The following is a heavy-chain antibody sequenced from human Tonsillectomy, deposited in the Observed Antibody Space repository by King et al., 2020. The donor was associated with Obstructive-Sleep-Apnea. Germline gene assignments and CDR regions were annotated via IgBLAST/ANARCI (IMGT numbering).Heavy chain of an antibody. CDR2: IYHSGST. CDR1: GDSISSSNW. Sequence: QLQESGPGLVKPSGTLSLTCAVSGDSISSSNWWSWVRQSPGKGLEWIGEIYHSGSTNYNPSLTSRVTISVDKSKDQFSPNLSSVTAADTAVYYCARHYDSSGYYNYYWGQGALVTVSS. V-gene: IGHV4-4*02. CDR3: ARHYDSSGYYNYY. J-gene: IGHJ4*02. D-gene: IGHD3-22*01.